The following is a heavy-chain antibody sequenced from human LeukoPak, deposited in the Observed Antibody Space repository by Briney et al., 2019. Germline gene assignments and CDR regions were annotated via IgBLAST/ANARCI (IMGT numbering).Heavy chain of an antibody. CDR1: GFTFSAYT. Sequence: GGSLRLSCAASGFTFSAYTMNWVRQAPGKGLEWVSSIGRSGNYIYHADSVKGRFTISGDNAKNSLYLQMSSLRAEDTAVYYCARQAGPYMDVWGKGTTVTVSS. CDR3: ARQAGPYMDV. V-gene: IGHV3-21*01. CDR2: IGRSGNYI. J-gene: IGHJ6*03. D-gene: IGHD6-13*01.